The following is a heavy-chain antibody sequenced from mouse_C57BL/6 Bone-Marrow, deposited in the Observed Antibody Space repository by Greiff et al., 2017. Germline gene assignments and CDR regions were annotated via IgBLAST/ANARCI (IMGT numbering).Heavy chain of an antibody. D-gene: IGHD1-1*01. Sequence: EVHLVESGGGLVKPGGSLKLSCAASGFTFSSYTMSWVRQTPEKRLQWVAAISGGGGNTYYPDSVKGRFTFSRDNDKNILYLQMSSLRSEDTALYYCSRQVTTVLATKYFDVWGTGTTVTVSS. CDR2: ISGGGGNT. V-gene: IGHV5-9*01. J-gene: IGHJ1*03. CDR1: GFTFSSYT. CDR3: SRQVTTVLATKYFDV.